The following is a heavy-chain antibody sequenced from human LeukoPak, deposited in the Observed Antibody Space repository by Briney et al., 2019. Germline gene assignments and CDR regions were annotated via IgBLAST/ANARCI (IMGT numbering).Heavy chain of an antibody. J-gene: IGHJ4*02. CDR2: MSGSGGST. Sequence: PGGSLRLSCAASGFTFSSYAMNWVRQAPGKGLEWVSAMSGSGGSTYYADSVKGRFTISRDNSKKTLYLQMNSLRAEDTAVYYCATGLSGYYSVFDYWGQGTLVTVSS. CDR1: GFTFSSYA. CDR3: ATGLSGYYSVFDY. D-gene: IGHD3-3*01. V-gene: IGHV3-23*01.